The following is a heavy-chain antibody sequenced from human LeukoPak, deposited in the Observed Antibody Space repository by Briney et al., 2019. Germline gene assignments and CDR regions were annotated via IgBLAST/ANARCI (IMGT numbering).Heavy chain of an antibody. Sequence: SETLSLTCAVYGGSFSGYYWSWIRQPPGKGLEWIGEINHSGSTNYNPSLKSRVTISVGTSKNQFSLKLSSVTAADTAVYYCARHGCSSTSCYYYYYYYMDVWGKGTTVTVSS. V-gene: IGHV4-34*01. CDR3: ARHGCSSTSCYYYYYYYMDV. CDR2: INHSGST. D-gene: IGHD2-2*01. J-gene: IGHJ6*03. CDR1: GGSFSGYY.